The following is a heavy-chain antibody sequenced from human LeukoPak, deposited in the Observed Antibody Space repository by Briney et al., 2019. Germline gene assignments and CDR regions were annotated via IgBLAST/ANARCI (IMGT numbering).Heavy chain of an antibody. CDR1: GGSISSGYYY. D-gene: IGHD3-22*01. Sequence: SETLSLTCTVSGGSISSGYYYWGWIRQPPGKGLEWIGSIYISGTTYYNPSLKSRVTISVDTSKNQFSLKLSSVTAADTAVYYCARHSYYYDSSGYYPTVFDYWGQGTLVTVSS. CDR3: ARHSYYYDSSGYYPTVFDY. CDR2: IYISGTT. V-gene: IGHV4-39*01. J-gene: IGHJ4*02.